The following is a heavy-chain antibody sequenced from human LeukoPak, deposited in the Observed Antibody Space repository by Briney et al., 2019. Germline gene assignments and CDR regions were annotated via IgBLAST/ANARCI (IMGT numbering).Heavy chain of an antibody. CDR1: GGSISSYY. CDR3: ARHWGADNYFDC. J-gene: IGHJ4*02. Sequence: SETLSLTCTVSGGSISSYYWSWIRQPPGKGLEWIGYIYYSGSTNYNPSLKSRVTISVDTSKNQFSLKLSSVTAADTAVYYCARHWGADNYFDCWGQGTLVTVSS. D-gene: IGHD3-16*01. V-gene: IGHV4-59*08. CDR2: IYYSGST.